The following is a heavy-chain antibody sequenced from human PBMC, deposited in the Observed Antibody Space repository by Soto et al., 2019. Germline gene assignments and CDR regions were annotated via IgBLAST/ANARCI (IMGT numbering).Heavy chain of an antibody. J-gene: IGHJ6*03. CDR2: VYYTGST. D-gene: IGHD3-9*01. V-gene: IGHV4-59*08. CDR1: GGSISNFY. Sequence: KPSETLSLTCTVSGGSISNFYWSWIRQPPGKGLEWIGYVYYTGSTSYNPSLKRRVTFSADSSRGQFSLRLNSVTAADTAVYYCARTFLGPDLLADSFVDYYYYMDVWGQGTTVTVSS. CDR3: ARTFLGPDLLADSFVDYYYYMDV.